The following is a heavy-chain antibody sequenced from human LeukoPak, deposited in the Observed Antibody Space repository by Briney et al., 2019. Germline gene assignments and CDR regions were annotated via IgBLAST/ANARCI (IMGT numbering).Heavy chain of an antibody. CDR3: ARARGAGIAAVWSGWFDP. Sequence: SETLSLTCTVSGGSISSGGYYWRWLRQHPGKGLEWIGYIYYSGSTYYNPSLKSRVTISVDTSKNQFSLKLSSVTAADTAVYYCARARGAGIAAVWSGWFDPWGQGTLVTVSS. CDR1: GGSISSGGYY. V-gene: IGHV4-31*03. D-gene: IGHD6-13*01. J-gene: IGHJ5*02. CDR2: IYYSGST.